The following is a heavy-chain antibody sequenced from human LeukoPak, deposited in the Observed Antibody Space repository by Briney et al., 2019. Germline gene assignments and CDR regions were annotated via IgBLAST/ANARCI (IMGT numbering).Heavy chain of an antibody. CDR1: GGTFSSYA. CDR3: ARGKLAVRGDDAFDI. Sequence: SVKVSCKASGGTFSSYAISWVRQAPGQGLEWMGGIIPIFGTANYAQKFQGRVTITTDESTSTAYMELSSLRSEDTAVYYCARGKLAVRGDDAFDIWGQGTMVTASS. V-gene: IGHV1-69*05. D-gene: IGHD3-10*01. J-gene: IGHJ3*02. CDR2: IIPIFGTA.